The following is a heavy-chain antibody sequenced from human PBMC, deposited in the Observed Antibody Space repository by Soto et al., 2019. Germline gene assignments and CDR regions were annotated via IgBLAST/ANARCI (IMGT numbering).Heavy chain of an antibody. CDR3: ARGNVSKVLDH. Sequence: PSETLSLTCTVSGGSISTYYWSWIRQSPGKGLEWIGYIHYSGNTMYNPSLESRVTMSVDTSKNHFSLQVTSVTAADTAVYDCARGNVSKVLDHWGQGTRVTVSS. D-gene: IGHD3-3*02. V-gene: IGHV4-59*12. CDR2: IHYSGNT. J-gene: IGHJ4*02. CDR1: GGSISTYY.